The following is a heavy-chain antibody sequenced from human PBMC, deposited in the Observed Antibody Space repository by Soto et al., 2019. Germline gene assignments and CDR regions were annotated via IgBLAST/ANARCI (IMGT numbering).Heavy chain of an antibody. D-gene: IGHD3-22*01. CDR1: GGTFSSYA. J-gene: IGHJ3*02. Sequence: ASVKFSCKASGGTFSSYAISWVRQAPGQGLEWMGVIIPILGTANYAQKFQGRVTITADESTSTAYMELSSLRSEDTAVYYYARAGWLYYYDSSGSAKQGALDIWCQGTMITVSS. CDR2: IIPILGTA. CDR3: ARAGWLYYYDSSGSAKQGALDI. V-gene: IGHV1-69*13.